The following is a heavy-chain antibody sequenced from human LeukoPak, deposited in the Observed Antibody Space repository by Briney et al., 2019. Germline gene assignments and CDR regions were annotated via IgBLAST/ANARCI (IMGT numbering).Heavy chain of an antibody. J-gene: IGHJ5*02. CDR2: INPSGGST. D-gene: IGHD3-10*01. CDR1: GYTFTSYY. CDR3: ARGEKKLLSSHNWFDP. V-gene: IGHV1-46*01. Sequence: GASVKVSCKASGYTFTSYYMHWVRQAPGQGLEWMGIINPSGGSTSYAQKFQGRVTMTRDTSTSTVYMELSSLRSEDTAVYYCARGEKKLLSSHNWFDPWGQGTLVTVSS.